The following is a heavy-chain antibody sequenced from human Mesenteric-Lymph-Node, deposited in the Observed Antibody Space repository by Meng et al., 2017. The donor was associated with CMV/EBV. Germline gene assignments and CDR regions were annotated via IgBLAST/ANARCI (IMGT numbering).Heavy chain of an antibody. CDR2: FYGGGGST. D-gene: IGHD4-11*01. CDR1: GFTFSSYA. CDR3: AKATHDYSMYYYYYYGMDV. V-gene: IGHV3-23*03. Sequence: GESLKISCAASGFTFSSYAMNWVRQAAGKGLEWVSVFYGGGGSTYYADSVKGRFTISRDDSMNTLYLQMNSLRAEDTALYYCAKATHDYSMYYYYYYGMDVWGQGTTVTVSS. J-gene: IGHJ6*02.